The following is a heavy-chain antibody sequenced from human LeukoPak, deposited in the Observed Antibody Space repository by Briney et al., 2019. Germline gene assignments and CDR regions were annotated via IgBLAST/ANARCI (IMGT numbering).Heavy chain of an antibody. V-gene: IGHV1-2*02. Sequence: ASVKVSCKASGYTFTGYYMHWVRQAPGQGLEWMGWINPNSGGTNYAQKFQGRVTMTRDTSISTVYMELSSLRSEDTAVYYCARGDLYFYGDPSAYWGQGTLVTVSS. CDR1: GYTFTGYY. CDR2: INPNSGGT. J-gene: IGHJ4*02. CDR3: ARGDLYFYGDPSAY. D-gene: IGHD4-17*01.